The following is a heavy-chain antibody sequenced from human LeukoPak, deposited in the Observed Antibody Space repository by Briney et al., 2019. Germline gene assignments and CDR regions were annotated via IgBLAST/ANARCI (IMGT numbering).Heavy chain of an antibody. Sequence: GGSVRLSCAASGFTFSSYWMSWVRQAPGKGLEWVAIIKQDGSEKYYVDSVKGRFTISRDNAKNSLYLQMNSLRAEDTAVYYCARLTVEMATMIHRDAFDIWGQGTMVTVSS. CDR1: GFTFSSYW. V-gene: IGHV3-7*01. CDR3: ARLTVEMATMIHRDAFDI. J-gene: IGHJ3*02. D-gene: IGHD5-24*01. CDR2: IKQDGSEK.